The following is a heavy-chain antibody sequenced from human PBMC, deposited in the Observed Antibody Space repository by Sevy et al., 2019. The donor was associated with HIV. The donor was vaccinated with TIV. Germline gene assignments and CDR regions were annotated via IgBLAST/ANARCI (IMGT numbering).Heavy chain of an antibody. CDR2: ISAYNGNT. CDR3: ARDDIVVVVAATLRRPRGYYYGMDV. J-gene: IGHJ6*02. D-gene: IGHD2-15*01. CDR1: GYTFTSYG. Sequence: ASVKASCKASGYTFTSYGISWVRQAPGQGLEWMGWISAYNGNTNYAQKLQGRVTMTTDTSTSTAYMELRSLRSDDTAVYYCARDDIVVVVAATLRRPRGYYYGMDVWGQGTTVTVSS. V-gene: IGHV1-18*01.